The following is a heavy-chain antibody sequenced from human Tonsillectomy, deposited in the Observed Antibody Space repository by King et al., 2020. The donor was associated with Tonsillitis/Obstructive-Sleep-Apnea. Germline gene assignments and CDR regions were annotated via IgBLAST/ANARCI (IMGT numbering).Heavy chain of an antibody. V-gene: IGHV1-18*01. CDR3: AREAAPTSLSYRHFDY. D-gene: IGHD1-26*01. CDR1: GYTFTSYG. CDR2: ISAYNGNT. Sequence: QLVQSGAEVKKPGASVKVSCKASGYTFTSYGISWVRQAPGQGLEWMGWISAYNGNTNYAQKLQGRVTITTDTSTSTAYMDLRSLRSDDTAVYYGAREAAPTSLSYRHFDYWGQGTLVTVSS. J-gene: IGHJ4*02.